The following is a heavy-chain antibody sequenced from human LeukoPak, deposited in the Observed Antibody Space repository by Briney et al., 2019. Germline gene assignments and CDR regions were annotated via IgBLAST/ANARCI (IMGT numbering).Heavy chain of an antibody. Sequence: SETLSLTCTVSGGSISSSSYYWGWIRQPPGKGLEWIGSIYYSGSTYYNPSLKSRVTISVDTSKNQFPLKLSSVTAADTAVYYCARGSGYSSVDYWGQGTLVTVSS. V-gene: IGHV4-39*06. CDR1: GGSISSSSYY. CDR2: IYYSGST. D-gene: IGHD3-22*01. CDR3: ARGSGYSSVDY. J-gene: IGHJ4*02.